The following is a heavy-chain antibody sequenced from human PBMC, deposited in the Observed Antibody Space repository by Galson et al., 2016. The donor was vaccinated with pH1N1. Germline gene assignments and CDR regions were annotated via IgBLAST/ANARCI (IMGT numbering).Heavy chain of an antibody. D-gene: IGHD2-15*01. Sequence: SVKVSCKASGYSFSDYYIHWVRQAPGQGFEWMGRVSPRNGAMNDGQKFRRTLTMTRDTSINTAYMELSSLRADDTALYYCARGPIGGPRWAFDLWGQGTLVTVSS. J-gene: IGHJ3*01. CDR2: VSPRNGAM. CDR1: GYSFSDYY. V-gene: IGHV1-2*06. CDR3: ARGPIGGPRWAFDL.